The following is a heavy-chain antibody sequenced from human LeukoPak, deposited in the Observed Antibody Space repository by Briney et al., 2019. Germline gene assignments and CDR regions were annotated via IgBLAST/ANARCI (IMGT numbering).Heavy chain of an antibody. J-gene: IGHJ5*02. CDR3: ARLFLSQKKYHNKAAAGTPNWFDP. CDR1: GDSISTNNYY. CDR2: IYTTGST. V-gene: IGHV4-61*05. D-gene: IGHD6-13*01. Sequence: SETLSLTCSVSGDSISTNNYYWGWIRQPPGKGLEWIGRIYTTGSTNYNPSLKSRVTISVDTSKNQFSLKLSSVTAADTAVYYCARLFLSQKKYHNKAAAGTPNWFDPWGQGTLVTVSS.